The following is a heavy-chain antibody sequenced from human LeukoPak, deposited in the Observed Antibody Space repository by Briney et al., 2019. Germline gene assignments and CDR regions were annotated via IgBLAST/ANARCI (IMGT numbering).Heavy chain of an antibody. CDR1: GYTLTELS. D-gene: IGHD6-13*01. J-gene: IGHJ4*02. Sequence: ASVKVSCKVSGYTLTELSMHWVRQAPGKGVEWVGGFDPEDGETIYTQKFQGRVTMTEDTSTDTAYMELSSLRSEDTAVYYCATRGYSSSWYVYWGQGTLVTVSS. V-gene: IGHV1-24*01. CDR3: ATRGYSSSWYVY. CDR2: FDPEDGET.